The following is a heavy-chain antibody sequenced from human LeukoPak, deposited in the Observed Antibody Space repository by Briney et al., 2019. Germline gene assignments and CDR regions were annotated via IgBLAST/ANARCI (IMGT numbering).Heavy chain of an antibody. Sequence: GGSLRLSCAASGFTVSTNYMSWVRQAPGKGLEWVSVIYSGGSTYYADSVQGRFTISRDNSQNTLYLQMNSLRAEDTARYYCARGVITVPGPLDYWGQGTLATVSS. CDR1: GFTVSTNY. CDR2: IYSGGST. V-gene: IGHV3-53*01. CDR3: ARGVITVPGPLDY. J-gene: IGHJ4*02. D-gene: IGHD6-19*01.